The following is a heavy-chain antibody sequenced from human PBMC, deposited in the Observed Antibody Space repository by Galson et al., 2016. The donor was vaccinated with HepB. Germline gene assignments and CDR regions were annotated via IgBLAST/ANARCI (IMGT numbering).Heavy chain of an antibody. CDR3: ARSKRGYPYGYFDY. J-gene: IGHJ4*02. Sequence: SETLSLTCSVSGGYINGYYWTWIRQPPGKGLEWIGYIYYSGSTNYIPSLESRVNISLDTSKNVFSLKVISVTAADTAVYYCARSKRGYPYGYFDYWGQGIQVTVSS. CDR1: GGYINGYY. V-gene: IGHV4-59*01. D-gene: IGHD5-18*01. CDR2: IYYSGST.